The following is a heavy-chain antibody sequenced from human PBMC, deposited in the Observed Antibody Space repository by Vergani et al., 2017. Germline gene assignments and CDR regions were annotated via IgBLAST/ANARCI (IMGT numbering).Heavy chain of an antibody. CDR2: ISSSGSTI. CDR3: ARXCARTMITFGGAPNWFDP. Sequence: EVQLVESGGGLVQPGGSLRLSCAASGFTFSSYEMNWVRQAPGKGLEWVPYISSSGSTIYYADSVKGRFTISRDNAKNSLYLQMNSLRAEDTAVYYCARXCARTMITFGGAPNWFDPWGQGTLVTVSS. D-gene: IGHD3-16*01. V-gene: IGHV3-48*03. J-gene: IGHJ5*02. CDR1: GFTFSSYE.